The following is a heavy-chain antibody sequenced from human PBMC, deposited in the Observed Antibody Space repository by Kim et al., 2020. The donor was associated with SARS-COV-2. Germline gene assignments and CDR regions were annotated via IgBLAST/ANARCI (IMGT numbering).Heavy chain of an antibody. D-gene: IGHD2-2*01. CDR3: AIDQGIYCSSTSCRYGMDV. V-gene: IGHV1-3*01. J-gene: IGHJ6*02. CDR2: INAGNGNT. Sequence: ASVKVSCKASGYTFTSYAMHWVRQAPGQRLEWMGWINAGNGNTKYSQKFQGRVTITRDTSAGTAYMELSSLRSEDTAVYYCAIDQGIYCSSTSCRYGMDVWGQRPAVTVSS. CDR1: GYTFTSYA.